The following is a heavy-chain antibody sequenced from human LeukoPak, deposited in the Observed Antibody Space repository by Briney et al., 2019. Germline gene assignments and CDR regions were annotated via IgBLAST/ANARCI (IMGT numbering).Heavy chain of an antibody. CDR2: IKPDGSVK. CDR3: ASGSHCDF. Sequence: GGSLRLSCAASGFTFRSNWMSWGRQVPGKGREWVANIKPDGSVKQHVQSVKGRFTISRDHTRNSLDLQTSSLRADDTAVYYCASGSHCDFWGQGTLVTVCS. V-gene: IGHV3-7*01. CDR1: GFTFRSNW. J-gene: IGHJ4*02.